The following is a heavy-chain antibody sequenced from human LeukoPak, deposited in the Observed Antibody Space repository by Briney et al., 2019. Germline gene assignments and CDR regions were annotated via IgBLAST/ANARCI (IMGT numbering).Heavy chain of an antibody. CDR1: GYSFTSYW. CDR3: GRGAHEKLATFDI. V-gene: IGHV5-51*01. CDR2: IYPGDSDT. Sequence: GESLKISCKGSGYSFTSYWIVWVRQMPGKGLEWMGIIYPGDSDTRYCPSFQGQVTISADKSISTAYLQWSSLKGSESTMYYYGRGAHEKLATFDIWGQGTMVTVSS. D-gene: IGHD6-6*01. J-gene: IGHJ3*02.